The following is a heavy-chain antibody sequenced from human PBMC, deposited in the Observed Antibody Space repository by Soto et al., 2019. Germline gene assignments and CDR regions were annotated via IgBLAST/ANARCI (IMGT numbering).Heavy chain of an antibody. D-gene: IGHD3-9*01. CDR3: AGSFNDWITCFDY. J-gene: IGHJ4*02. V-gene: IGHV3-53*01. CDR2: LYTGGSA. Sequence: GGSLRLSCAASGFSVTDHCMTWVRQAPGKGLEWVSVLYTGGSAYYCDSVTGRFTISRDSSTNTLYLSMNSLTVAATACYCGAGSFNDWITCFDYWREGTLVTVSS. CDR1: GFSVTDHC.